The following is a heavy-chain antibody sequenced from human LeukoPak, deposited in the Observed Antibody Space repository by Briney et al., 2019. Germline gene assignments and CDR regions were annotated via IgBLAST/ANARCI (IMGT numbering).Heavy chain of an antibody. CDR3: ARGEGSGSYYNWFDP. J-gene: IGHJ5*02. D-gene: IGHD3-10*01. Sequence: SETLSLTCAVYGGSFSGYYWSWIRQPPGKGLEWIGEINHSGSTNYNPSLKSRVTISVDTSMNQFSLKLSSVTAADTAVYYCARGEGSGSYYNWFDPWGQGTLVTVSS. CDR2: INHSGST. CDR1: GGSFSGYY. V-gene: IGHV4-34*01.